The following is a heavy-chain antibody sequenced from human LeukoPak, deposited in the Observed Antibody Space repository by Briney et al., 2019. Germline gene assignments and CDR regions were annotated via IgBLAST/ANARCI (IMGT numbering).Heavy chain of an antibody. Sequence: PGGSLRLSCVASGFTFSSYGMHWVRQAPGKGLEWVAVISYDGNIKYYADSVKGRFTISRDNSKNTLYLQMDTLRAEDSAVYYCAKVYFDILTGYYRGPNFDYWGQGTLVTVSS. V-gene: IGHV3-30*18. CDR1: GFTFSSYG. J-gene: IGHJ4*02. CDR2: ISYDGNIK. D-gene: IGHD3-9*01. CDR3: AKVYFDILTGYYRGPNFDY.